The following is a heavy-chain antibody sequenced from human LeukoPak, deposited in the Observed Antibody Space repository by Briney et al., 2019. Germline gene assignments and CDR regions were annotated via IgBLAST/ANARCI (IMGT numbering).Heavy chain of an antibody. Sequence: GASVKVSCKASGGTFSSYAISWVRQAPGQGLEWMGGIIPIFGTANYAQKFQGRVTITADESTSTAYMELSSLRSEDTAVYYCARRYYYGSGYYYYYGMDVWGQGTTVTVS. J-gene: IGHJ6*02. CDR1: GGTFSSYA. CDR2: IIPIFGTA. CDR3: ARRYYYGSGYYYYYGMDV. V-gene: IGHV1-69*13. D-gene: IGHD3-10*01.